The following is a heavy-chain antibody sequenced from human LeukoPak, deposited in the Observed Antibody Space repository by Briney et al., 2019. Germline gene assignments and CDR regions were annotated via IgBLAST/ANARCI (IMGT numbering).Heavy chain of an antibody. V-gene: IGHV5-51*01. CDR2: IYPGDSDT. CDR1: GYSFTTYW. J-gene: IGHJ4*02. CDR3: ARLSRYCSGGSCYPQFDY. D-gene: IGHD2-15*01. Sequence: GESLKISCKRSGYSFTTYWIAWVRQMPGKGLEWMGIIYPGDSDTRYSPSFQGQVTISADKSISTAYLQWSSLKASDTAMYYCARLSRYCSGGSCYPQFDYWGQGTLVTVSS.